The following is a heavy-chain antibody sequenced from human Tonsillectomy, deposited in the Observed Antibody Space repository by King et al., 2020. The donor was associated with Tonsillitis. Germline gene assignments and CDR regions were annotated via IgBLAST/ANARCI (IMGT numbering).Heavy chain of an antibody. D-gene: IGHD3-22*01. Sequence: QLVQSGAEVKKPGESLRISCKGSGYSFTSYWISWVRQMPGKGLEWMGRIDPSDSYTNYSPSFQGHVTLSADKSISTAYLQWSSLKASDTAMYYCATRRTTDYYDSSGYYLDSYYYYGMDVWGQGTTVTVSS. CDR1: GYSFTSYW. V-gene: IGHV5-10-1*01. CDR3: ATRRTTDYYDSSGYYLDSYYYYGMDV. CDR2: IDPSDSYT. J-gene: IGHJ6*02.